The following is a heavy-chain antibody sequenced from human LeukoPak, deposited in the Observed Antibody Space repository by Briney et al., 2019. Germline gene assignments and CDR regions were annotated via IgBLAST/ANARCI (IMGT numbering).Heavy chain of an antibody. CDR1: GYSFTSYW. D-gene: IGHD5-18*01. V-gene: IGHV5-51*01. CDR3: ARWAGSYGHTYYFDY. CDR2: IYPGDSDT. Sequence: GESLKISCKGSGYSFTSYWIGWVRQMPGKGLEWMGIIYPGDSDTRYSPSFQGQVTISADKSISTAYLQWSSLKASDTATYYCARWAGSYGHTYYFDYWGQGTLVTVSS. J-gene: IGHJ4*02.